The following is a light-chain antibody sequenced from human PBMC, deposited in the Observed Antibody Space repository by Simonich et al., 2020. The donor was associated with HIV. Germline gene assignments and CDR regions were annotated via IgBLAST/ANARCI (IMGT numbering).Light chain of an antibody. CDR1: QTLLHSNGYNY. V-gene: IGKV2-28*01. CDR2: LNS. Sequence: DIVMTQSPLSLPVTPGEPASISCRPRQTLLHSNGYNYLDWYLQKPGQSPQLLIYLNSNRAAGVPDRFSGSGSGTDFTLKISRVEAEDVGVYYCMQALQTPYTFGQGTKLDFK. CDR3: MQALQTPYT. J-gene: IGKJ2*01.